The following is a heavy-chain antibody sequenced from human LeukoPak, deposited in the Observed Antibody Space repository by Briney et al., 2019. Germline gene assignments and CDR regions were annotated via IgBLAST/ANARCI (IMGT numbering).Heavy chain of an antibody. D-gene: IGHD6-19*01. V-gene: IGHV4-30-2*01. Sequence: PSETLSLTCAVSGGSISSGGYSWSWIRQPPGKGLEWIGYIYHSGSTYYNPSLKSRVTISVDTSKNQFSLKLSSVTAADTAVYYCARGLLKGIAVAVGAFDIWGQGTMVTVSS. CDR2: IYHSGST. CDR3: ARGLLKGIAVAVGAFDI. J-gene: IGHJ3*02. CDR1: GGSISSGGYS.